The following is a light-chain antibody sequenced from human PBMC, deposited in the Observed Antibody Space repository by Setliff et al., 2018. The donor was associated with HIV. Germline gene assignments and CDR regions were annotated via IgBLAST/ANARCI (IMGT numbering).Light chain of an antibody. J-gene: IGLJ1*01. V-gene: IGLV2-14*01. CDR2: DVS. CDR1: SSDVGGYEY. Sequence: QSALTQPASVSGSPGQSIAISCTGTSSDVGGYEYVSWFQQHPGKAPKLMIYDVSKRPSGVSNRFSGSKSDNTASLTISGLQAEDEADYFCSSYTSISTYVFGTGTKVTVL. CDR3: SSYTSISTYV.